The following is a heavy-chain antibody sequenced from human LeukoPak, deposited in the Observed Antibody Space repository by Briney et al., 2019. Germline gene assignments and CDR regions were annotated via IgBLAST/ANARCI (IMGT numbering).Heavy chain of an antibody. CDR1: GGSISTYY. CDR2: IYYSGNT. CDR3: ARARITMVRRGNAFDI. V-gene: IGHV4-59*01. J-gene: IGHJ3*02. Sequence: SETLSLTCTVSGGSISTYYWSWIRQPPGKGLEWIGYIYYSGNTNCNPSLKSRVTLSVDTSKNQFSLKLSSVTAADTAVYYCARARITMVRRGNAFDIWGQGTMVTVSS. D-gene: IGHD3-10*01.